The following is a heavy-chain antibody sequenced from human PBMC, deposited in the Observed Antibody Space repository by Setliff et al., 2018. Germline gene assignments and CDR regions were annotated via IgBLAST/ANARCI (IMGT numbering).Heavy chain of an antibody. CDR2: ITPFNGNT. CDR3: ATHLTPDSSGYGTIHY. CDR1: GYTFTYRY. D-gene: IGHD3-22*01. J-gene: IGHJ4*02. V-gene: IGHV1-45*02. Sequence: GASVKVSCKASGYTFTYRYLHWVRQAPGQALEWMGWITPFNGNTNYAEKFQGRVTITADTSTDTAYMELSSLRSEDTAVYYCATHLTPDSSGYGTIHYWGQGTLVTVSS.